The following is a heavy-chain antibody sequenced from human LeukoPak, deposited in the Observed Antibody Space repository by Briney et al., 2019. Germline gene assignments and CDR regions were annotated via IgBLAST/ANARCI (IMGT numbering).Heavy chain of an antibody. Sequence: ASVKVSCKASGGTFSSYAISWVRQAPGQGLEWMGGTIPIFGTANYAQKFQGRVTITTDESTSTAYMELSSLRSEDTAVYYCARAYDFWTYMDVWGKGTTVTVSS. J-gene: IGHJ6*03. D-gene: IGHD3-3*01. CDR1: GGTFSSYA. V-gene: IGHV1-69*05. CDR2: TIPIFGTA. CDR3: ARAYDFWTYMDV.